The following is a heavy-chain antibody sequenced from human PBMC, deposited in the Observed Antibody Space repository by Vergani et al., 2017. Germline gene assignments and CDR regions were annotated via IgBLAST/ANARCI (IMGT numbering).Heavy chain of an antibody. CDR3: AGPQGTSAYYYGGFDY. CDR2: INHSGST. D-gene: IGHD3-22*01. Sequence: QVQLQQWGAGLLKPSETLSLTCAVYGGSFSGYDWSWIRQPPGKGLEWIGEINHSGSTNYNPSLKSRVTISVDTSKNQFSLKLSSVTAADTAVYYCAGPQGTSAYYYGGFDYWGQGILVTVSS. CDR1: GGSFSGYD. V-gene: IGHV4-34*01. J-gene: IGHJ4*02.